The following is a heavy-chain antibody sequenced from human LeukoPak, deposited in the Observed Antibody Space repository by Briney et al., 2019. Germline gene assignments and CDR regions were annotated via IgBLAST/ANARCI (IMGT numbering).Heavy chain of an antibody. V-gene: IGHV3-53*01. CDR3: ARVSGYSYGTLFDY. CDR2: IYSGGST. D-gene: IGHD5-18*01. CDR1: GFTVSSNY. Sequence: AGGSLRLTCAASGFTVSSNYMSWVRQAPGKGLEWVSIIYSGGSTYYADSVKGRFTISRDNSKNTLYLQMNSLRAEDTAVYYCARVSGYSYGTLFDYWGQGTLVTVSS. J-gene: IGHJ4*02.